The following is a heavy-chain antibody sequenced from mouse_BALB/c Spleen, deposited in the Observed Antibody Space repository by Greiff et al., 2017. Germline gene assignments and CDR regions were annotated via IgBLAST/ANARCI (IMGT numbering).Heavy chain of an antibody. CDR2: ISSGGSYT. Sequence: EVQGVESGGGLVKPGGSLKLSCAASGFTFSSYAMSWVRQSPEKRLEWVAEISSGGSYTYYPDTVTGRFTISRDNAKNTLYLEMSSLRSEDTAMYYCARDEDYYGPFAYWGQGTLVTVSA. D-gene: IGHD1-2*01. V-gene: IGHV5-9-4*01. J-gene: IGHJ3*01. CDR3: ARDEDYYGPFAY. CDR1: GFTFSSYA.